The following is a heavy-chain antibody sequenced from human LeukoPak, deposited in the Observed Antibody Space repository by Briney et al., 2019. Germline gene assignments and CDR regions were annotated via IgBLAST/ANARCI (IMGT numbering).Heavy chain of an antibody. J-gene: IGHJ2*01. CDR1: GFTFDDYA. CDR3: AKDKGFDYGDPNRYFDL. Sequence: GGSLRLSCAASGFTFDDYAMHWVRQAPGKGLEWVSLISGDGGSTYYADSVKGRFTISRDNSKNSLYLQMNSLRTEDTALYYCAKDKGFDYGDPNRYFDLWGRGTLVTVSS. D-gene: IGHD4-17*01. V-gene: IGHV3-43*02. CDR2: ISGDGGST.